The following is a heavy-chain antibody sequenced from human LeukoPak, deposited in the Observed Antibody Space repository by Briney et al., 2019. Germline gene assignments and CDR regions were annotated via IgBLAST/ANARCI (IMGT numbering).Heavy chain of an antibody. CDR3: ARGPPLFDP. CDR1: VFTFSDYS. J-gene: IGHJ5*02. CDR2: ISTGGQTI. V-gene: IGHV3-48*01. Sequence: GGSLRLSSAVSVFTFSDYSMNRGRQPPGKGLEWISYISTGGQTIYYADSVERRFTISRDNDKKSQYLQMNSLRAEDTAVYYCARGPPLFDPWGQGTLVTVSS.